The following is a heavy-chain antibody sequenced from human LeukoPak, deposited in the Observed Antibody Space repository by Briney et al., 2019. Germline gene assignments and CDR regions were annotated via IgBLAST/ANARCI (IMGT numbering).Heavy chain of an antibody. CDR1: GGSISSYY. D-gene: IGHD3-22*01. Sequence: SETLSLTCTVSGGSISSYYWSWIRQPAEKGLEWIGRIYSSGSTNYNPSLKSRVTMSVDTSKNQFSLKLSSVTAADTAVYYCARGGVSYYYDSSGYYYGYWGQGTLVTVSS. V-gene: IGHV4-4*07. CDR2: IYSSGST. CDR3: ARGGVSYYYDSSGYYYGY. J-gene: IGHJ4*02.